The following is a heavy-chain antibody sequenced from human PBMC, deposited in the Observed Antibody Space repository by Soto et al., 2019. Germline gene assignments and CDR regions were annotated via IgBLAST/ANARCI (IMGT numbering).Heavy chain of an antibody. CDR3: ARDSSYYYAMDV. J-gene: IGHJ6*02. V-gene: IGHV3-21*01. Sequence: PGGSLRLSCAASGFTFSSYSMNWVRQAPGKGLEWVSSISSSSSYIYYADSVKGRFTISRDNAKNSLYLQMNSLRAEDTAVYYCARDSSYYYAMDVGGQGTTVTVSS. CDR2: ISSSSSYI. CDR1: GFTFSSYS.